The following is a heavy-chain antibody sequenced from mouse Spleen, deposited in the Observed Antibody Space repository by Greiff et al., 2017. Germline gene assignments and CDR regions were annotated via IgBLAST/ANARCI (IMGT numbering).Heavy chain of an antibody. CDR2: IDPSDSYT. CDR1: GYTFTSYW. V-gene: IGHV1-69*01. Sequence: QVQLQQPGAELVMPGASVKLSCKASGYTFTSYWMHWVKQRPGQGLEWIGEIDPSDSYTNYNQKFKGKATLTVDKSSSTAYMQLSSLTSEDSAVYYCASLITTVVAQYYYAMDYWGQGTSVTVSS. D-gene: IGHD1-1*01. CDR3: ASLITTVVAQYYYAMDY. J-gene: IGHJ4*01.